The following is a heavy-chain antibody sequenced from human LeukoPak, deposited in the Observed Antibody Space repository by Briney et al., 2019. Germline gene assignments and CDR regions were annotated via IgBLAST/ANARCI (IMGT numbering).Heavy chain of an antibody. CDR1: GFTFSSYE. CDR2: INSSGSTI. V-gene: IGHV3-48*03. CDR3: ATLDSSREYFQH. D-gene: IGHD6-6*01. J-gene: IGHJ1*01. Sequence: PGGSLRLSCAASGFTFSSYEMNWVRQAPGKGLEWVSYINSSGSTIYYADSVKGRFTISRDNAKNSLYLQMNSLRAEVTAVYYCATLDSSREYFQHWGQGTLVTVSS.